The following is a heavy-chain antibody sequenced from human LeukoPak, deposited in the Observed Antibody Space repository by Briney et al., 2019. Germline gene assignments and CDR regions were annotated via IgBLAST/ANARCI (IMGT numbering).Heavy chain of an antibody. CDR1: GFPFSGHA. V-gene: IGHV3-23*05. D-gene: IGHD3-16*01. CDR3: ANEIRPNDY. J-gene: IGHJ4*02. CDR2: IDISGGAT. Sequence: GGSPRLSCVASGFPFSGHAMCWVRQAPGKGLEWVSSIDISGGATWYADSVRGRFTISRDNSKNTLYLQMTSLRVEDTALYYCANEIRPNDYWGQGTLVSVSS.